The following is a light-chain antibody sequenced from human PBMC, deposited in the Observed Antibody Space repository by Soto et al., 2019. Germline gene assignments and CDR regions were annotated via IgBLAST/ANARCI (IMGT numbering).Light chain of an antibody. CDR2: SAS. CDR1: QRINIY. V-gene: IGKV1-39*01. Sequence: SPPSKPLWDIHTITFRASQRINIYLNWYRQKPGKAPELLIYSASNLQSGVPSRFSGSGSGTDFTLTISSLQPEDFATYYCHQSCSTHTFGEGTRLEIK. J-gene: IGKJ5*01. CDR3: HQSCSTHT.